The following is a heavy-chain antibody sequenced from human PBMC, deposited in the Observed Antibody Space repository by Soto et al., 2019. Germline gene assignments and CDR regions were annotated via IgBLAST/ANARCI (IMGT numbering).Heavy chain of an antibody. CDR3: ARHYIVATIFVRPNWFDP. V-gene: IGHV4-39*01. D-gene: IGHD5-12*01. CDR2: VSYSGAT. J-gene: IGHJ5*02. CDR1: GGSISGSSYY. Sequence: SETLSLTCTVSGGSISGSSYYWGWIRQPPGKGLEWIGSVSYSGATYYNPSLKSRVTMPVDTSKNQFSLKLSSVTAADTAVYFCARHYIVATIFVRPNWFDPWGQGTLVTVSS.